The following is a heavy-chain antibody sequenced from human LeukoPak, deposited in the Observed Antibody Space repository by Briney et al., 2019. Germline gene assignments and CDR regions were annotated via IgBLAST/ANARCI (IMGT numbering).Heavy chain of an antibody. CDR2: IYYSGST. CDR1: GGSISSGDYY. J-gene: IGHJ4*02. D-gene: IGHD3-22*01. CDR3: ARSDSSGYYDHYFDY. V-gene: IGHV4-30-4*01. Sequence: SQTLSLTCTVSGGSISSGDYYWSWIRQPPGKGLEWIGYIYYSGSTYYNPSLKSRVTISVDTSKNQFSLKLSSVTAADTAVYYCARSDSSGYYDHYFDYWGQGTLVTVSS.